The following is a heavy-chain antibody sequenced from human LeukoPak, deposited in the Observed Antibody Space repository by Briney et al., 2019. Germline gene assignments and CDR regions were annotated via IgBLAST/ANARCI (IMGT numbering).Heavy chain of an antibody. CDR2: ISGSGGST. V-gene: IGHV3-23*01. CDR3: ARDSAYAFDI. J-gene: IGHJ3*02. CDR1: GFTFSSYA. Sequence: GGSLRLSCAASGFTFSSYAMSWVRQAPGKGLEWVSAISGSGGSTYYADSVKGRFTISRDNAKSSLYLQMDSLRAEDTAVYFCARDSAYAFDIWGQGTMVTVSS.